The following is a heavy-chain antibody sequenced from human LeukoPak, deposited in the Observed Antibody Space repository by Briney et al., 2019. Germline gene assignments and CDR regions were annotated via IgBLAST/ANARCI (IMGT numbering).Heavy chain of an antibody. CDR2: IYTSGST. CDR1: GGSISSGSYY. Sequence: SETLSLTCTVSGGSISSGSYYWSWIRQPAGKGLEWIGRIYTSGSTNYNPSLKSRVTISVDTSKNQFSLKLSSVTAADTAVYYCARVRMVRGVSYNWFDPWGQGTLVTVSS. V-gene: IGHV4-61*02. D-gene: IGHD3-10*01. CDR3: ARVRMVRGVSYNWFDP. J-gene: IGHJ5*02.